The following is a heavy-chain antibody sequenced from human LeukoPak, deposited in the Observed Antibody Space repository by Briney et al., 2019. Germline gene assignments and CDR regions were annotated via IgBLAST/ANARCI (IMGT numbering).Heavy chain of an antibody. CDR2: IYYTGKN. CDR3: VRRDTGWNYFDY. Sequence: PSETLSLTCAVSGGSINSHYWGWTRQPPGKGLQWIGDIYYTGKNNYNPSLKSRVTISLDTSKDHLSLNLTSVLAADTAIYYCVRRDTGWNYFDYWGQGILVTVSS. V-gene: IGHV4-59*08. J-gene: IGHJ4*02. CDR1: GGSINSHY. D-gene: IGHD6-19*01.